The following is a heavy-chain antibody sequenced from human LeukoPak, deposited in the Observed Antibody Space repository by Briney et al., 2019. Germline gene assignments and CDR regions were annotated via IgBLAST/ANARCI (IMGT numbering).Heavy chain of an antibody. CDR1: GDSISGYY. CDR3: ARGVVGYCSSTSCPHSYYYYYMDV. CDR2: IYYTGSS. J-gene: IGHJ6*03. Sequence: SETLSLTCTVSGDSISGYYWSWIRQPPGKGLEWIAYIYYTGSSSYNPSLKSRVAISVDTSKNQFSLKLSSVTAADTAVYYCARGVVGYCSSTSCPHSYYYYYMDVWGKGTTVTVSS. D-gene: IGHD2-2*01. V-gene: IGHV4-59*12.